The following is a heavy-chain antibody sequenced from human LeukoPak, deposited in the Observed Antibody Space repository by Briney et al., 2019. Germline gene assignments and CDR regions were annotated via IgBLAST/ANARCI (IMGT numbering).Heavy chain of an antibody. CDR3: ARDRPNYYGANGHYYRRDGDY. V-gene: IGHV3-23*01. D-gene: IGHD3-22*01. CDR1: GFTFSIYA. CDR2: ITSSGETT. J-gene: IGHJ4*02. Sequence: GGSLRLSCAASGFTFSIYAMSWVRQAPGKGLEWVSSITSSGETTYYAGSVNGQFTISRDNSKNTVYLQMNSLRAEDTAVYYCARDRPNYYGANGHYYRRDGDYWGQGTLVTVSS.